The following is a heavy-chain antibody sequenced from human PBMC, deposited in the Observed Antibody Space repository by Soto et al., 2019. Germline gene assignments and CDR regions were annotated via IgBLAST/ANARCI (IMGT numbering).Heavy chain of an antibody. CDR1: GFSLSTSGVG. D-gene: IGHD2-15*01. CDR2: LYWDDDK. V-gene: IGHV2-5*02. Sequence: QITLKESGPPLVKPTQPLTLTCTFSGFSLSTSGVGVGWIRQPPGKALEWLALLYWDDDKRYSPSLKSRLTITKDTSKNQVVLTMTNMDPVDTATYYCAHRFYRSGGDAFDIWGQGTMVTVSS. CDR3: AHRFYRSGGDAFDI. J-gene: IGHJ3*02.